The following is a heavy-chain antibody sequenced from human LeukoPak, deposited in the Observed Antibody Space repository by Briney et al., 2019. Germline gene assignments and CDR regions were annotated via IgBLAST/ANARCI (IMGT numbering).Heavy chain of an antibody. J-gene: IGHJ6*02. CDR3: ARVYALIAAAGTGPYYYYYYGMDV. CDR2: MNPNSGNT. D-gene: IGHD6-13*01. Sequence: ASVKVSCKASGYTFTSYDINWVRQATGQGLEWMGWMNPNSGNTGYAQKFQGRVTMTRNTSISTAYMELSSLRSGDTAVYYCARVYALIAAAGTGPYYYYYYGMDVWGQGTTVTVSS. CDR1: GYTFTSYD. V-gene: IGHV1-8*01.